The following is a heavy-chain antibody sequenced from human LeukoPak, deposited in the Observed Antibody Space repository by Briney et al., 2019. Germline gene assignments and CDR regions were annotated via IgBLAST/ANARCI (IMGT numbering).Heavy chain of an antibody. CDR3: VKDVGGSYAFDY. J-gene: IGHJ4*02. D-gene: IGHD1-26*01. Sequence: VGSLRLSCSASGFTFSRYAMHWVRQAPGKGLEYVSGINDNGGRTHYGDSVKGRFSISRDNSKNTLHLQMSTLRAEDTALYYCVKDVGGSYAFDYWGQGILVTVAS. CDR1: GFTFSRYA. V-gene: IGHV3-64D*09. CDR2: INDNGGRT.